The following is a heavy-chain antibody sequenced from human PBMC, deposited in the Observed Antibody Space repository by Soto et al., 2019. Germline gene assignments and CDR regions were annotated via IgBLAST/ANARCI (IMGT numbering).Heavy chain of an antibody. Sequence: QVQLVQSGAEVKKPGSSVKVSCKASGGTFSSYTISWVRQAPGQGLEWMGRIIPILGIANYAQKFQGRVTITADTSTRTAYMEMSSRRSEDTAVYYCASSEDYYDSSGYYTEAGGACFDYWGQGTLVTVSS. CDR1: GGTFSSYT. CDR3: ASSEDYYDSSGYYTEAGGACFDY. J-gene: IGHJ4*02. V-gene: IGHV1-69*02. CDR2: IIPILGIA. D-gene: IGHD3-22*01.